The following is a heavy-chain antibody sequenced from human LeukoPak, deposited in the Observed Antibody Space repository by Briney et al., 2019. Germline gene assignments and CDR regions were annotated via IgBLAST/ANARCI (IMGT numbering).Heavy chain of an antibody. CDR3: ARGGSGISNAFDI. CDR2: LYYSGST. CDR1: GGSISSYY. J-gene: IGHJ3*02. D-gene: IGHD3-10*01. V-gene: IGHV4-59*01. Sequence: SETLSLTCSVSGGSISSYYWSWIRQPPGKGVEWIGYLYYSGSTNSNPSLKSRVTMSVDTSKNQFSLKLRSVTAADTAVYYCARGGSGISNAFDIWGQGTMVTVSS.